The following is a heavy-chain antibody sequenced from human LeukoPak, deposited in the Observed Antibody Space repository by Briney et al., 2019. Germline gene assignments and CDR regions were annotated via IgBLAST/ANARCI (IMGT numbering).Heavy chain of an antibody. D-gene: IGHD3-22*01. V-gene: IGHV3-23*01. Sequence: QTGGSLRLSCAASEFTFSRYAMSWVRQAPGKGLEWVSIISGTGGSTYYADSVKGRFTISRDNSKNTMYLQMNSLRAEDTAVYYCAKFQANYYDSSGYGCFDYWGQGTLVTVSS. CDR1: EFTFSRYA. J-gene: IGHJ4*02. CDR3: AKFQANYYDSSGYGCFDY. CDR2: ISGTGGST.